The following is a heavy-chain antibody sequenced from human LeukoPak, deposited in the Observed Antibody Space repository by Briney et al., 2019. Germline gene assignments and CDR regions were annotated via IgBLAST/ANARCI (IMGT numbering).Heavy chain of an antibody. CDR1: GFSFSDHW. D-gene: IGHD5-24*01. V-gene: IGHV3-7*01. CDR2: IKKDGSEQ. J-gene: IGHJ4*02. CDR3: ARDLGWLQSDY. Sequence: PGGSLRLSCVASGFSFSDHWMNWFRQAPGKGLEWVATIKKDGSEQYYVDSMKGRFTISRANAKNSVYLQINSLRAEDTAVYYCARDLGWLQSDYWGQGTLVTVSS.